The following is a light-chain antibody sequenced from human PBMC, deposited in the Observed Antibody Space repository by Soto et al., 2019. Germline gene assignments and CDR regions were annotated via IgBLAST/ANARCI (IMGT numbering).Light chain of an antibody. Sequence: QSVLTQPASGSGSPGPSITISCTGTSSDVGGYNYVSWYQQHPGKAPKLMIYDVSNRPSGVSNRFSGSKSGNTASLTISGLQAEDEADYYCSSYTSSSTLVFGGGTKLTV. CDR2: DVS. CDR1: SSDVGGYNY. J-gene: IGLJ2*01. V-gene: IGLV2-14*01. CDR3: SSYTSSSTLV.